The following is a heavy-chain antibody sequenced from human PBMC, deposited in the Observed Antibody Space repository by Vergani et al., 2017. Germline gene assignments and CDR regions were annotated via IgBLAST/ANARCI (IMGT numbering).Heavy chain of an antibody. CDR2: INHSGST. J-gene: IGHJ3*02. CDR3: ARTTASLYYYDSSGYYNGGAFDI. D-gene: IGHD3-22*01. CDR1: GGSFSGYY. Sequence: QVQLQQWGAGLLKPSETLSLTCAVYGGSFSGYYWSWIRQPPGKGLEWIGEINHSGSTNYNPSLKSRVTISVDTSKNQFSLKLSSVTAADTAVYYCARTTASLYYYDSSGYYNGGAFDIWGQGTMVTVSS. V-gene: IGHV4-34*01.